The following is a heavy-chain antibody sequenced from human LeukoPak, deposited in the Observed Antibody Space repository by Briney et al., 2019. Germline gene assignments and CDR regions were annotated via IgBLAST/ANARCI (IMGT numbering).Heavy chain of an antibody. J-gene: IGHJ6*02. CDR1: GFTFSSYA. Sequence: AGGSLRLSCAASGFTFSSYAMSWVRQAPGKGLEWVSAISGSGGSTYYADSVEGRFTISRDNSKNTLYLQMNSLRAEDTAVYYCAKGSPIRGYYGMDVWGQGTTVTVSS. CDR3: AKGSPIRGYYGMDV. V-gene: IGHV3-23*01. D-gene: IGHD2-15*01. CDR2: ISGSGGST.